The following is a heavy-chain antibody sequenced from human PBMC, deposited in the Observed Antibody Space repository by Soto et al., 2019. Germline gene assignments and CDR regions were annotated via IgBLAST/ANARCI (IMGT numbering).Heavy chain of an antibody. CDR1: GYTFTSYA. CDR3: WLGYSYGMGLDY. V-gene: IGHV1-3*01. D-gene: IGHD5-18*01. J-gene: IGHJ4*02. Sequence: QVQLVQSGAEVKKPGASVKVSCKASGYTFTSYAMHWVRQAPGQRLEWMGWINAGNGNTKYSQKFQGRVTITRDTSASTAYMELSSLRSEDTAVYYCWLGYSYGMGLDYWGQGTLVTVSS. CDR2: INAGNGNT.